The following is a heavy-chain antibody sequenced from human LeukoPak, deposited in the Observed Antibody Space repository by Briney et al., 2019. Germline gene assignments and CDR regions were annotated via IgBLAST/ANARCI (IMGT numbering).Heavy chain of an antibody. CDR1: GGSFSGYY. V-gene: IGHV4-34*01. CDR3: ARMGTMIDL. D-gene: IGHD3-22*01. Sequence: SETLSLTCAVYGGSFSGYYWSWIRQPPGKGLEWIGEINHSGSTNYNPSLKSRVTISVDTSKNQFSLKLSSVAAADTAVYYCARMGTMIDLWGQGTLVTVSS. CDR2: INHSGST. J-gene: IGHJ4*02.